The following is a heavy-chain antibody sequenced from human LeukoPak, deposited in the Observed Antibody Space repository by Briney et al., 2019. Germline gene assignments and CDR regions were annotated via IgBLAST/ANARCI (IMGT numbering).Heavy chain of an antibody. D-gene: IGHD2-2*01. V-gene: IGHV4-39*01. J-gene: IGHJ6*02. Sequence: PSETLSLTCTVSGGSISSSSYYWGWIRQPPGKGLEWIGSIYFSGSTYYNPSLKSRVTIPVDTSKNQFSLKLSSVTAADTAVYYCASLDCSSTSCYPQIYYYGMDVWGQGTTVTVSS. CDR3: ASLDCSSTSCYPQIYYYGMDV. CDR1: GGSISSSSYY. CDR2: IYFSGST.